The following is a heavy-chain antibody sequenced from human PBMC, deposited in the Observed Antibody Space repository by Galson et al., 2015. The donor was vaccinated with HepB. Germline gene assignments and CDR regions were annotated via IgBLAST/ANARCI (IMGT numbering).Heavy chain of an antibody. CDR2: IYTSGCT. CDR3: AAYAIYKDFFRKTQNAFDI. V-gene: IGHV4-4*07. CDR1: GGSISSYY. Sequence: TLSLTCAVSGGSISSYYWSWIRQPAGKGLEWIGRIYTSGCTNYNPSLKSRVTMSVDTSKNQFSLKLSSVTAADTAVYYCAAYAIYKDFFRKTQNAFDIWGQGTMVTVSS. J-gene: IGHJ3*02. D-gene: IGHD3-3*01.